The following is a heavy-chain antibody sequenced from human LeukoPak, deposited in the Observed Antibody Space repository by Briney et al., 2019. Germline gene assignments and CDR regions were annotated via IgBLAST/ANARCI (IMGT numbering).Heavy chain of an antibody. J-gene: IGHJ4*01. D-gene: IGHD3-22*01. CDR2: IYYTGNT. V-gene: IGHV4-39*07. CDR3: ARDPNYYDSSGYYLY. CDR1: GDSITGYY. Sequence: PSETLSLTCSVSGDSITGYYWGWIRQPPGKGLEWIGNIYYTGNTYYNSSLKSRVTIPLDTSKNQFSLKVISLTAADTAAYYCARDPNYYDSSGYYLYWGQGTLVTVSS.